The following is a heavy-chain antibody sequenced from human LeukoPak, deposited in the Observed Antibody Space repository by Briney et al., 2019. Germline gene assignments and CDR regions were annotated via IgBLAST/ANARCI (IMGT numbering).Heavy chain of an antibody. CDR1: GYTFTSYG. Sequence: ASVKVSCKASGYTFTSYGISWVRRAPGQGLEWMGWISAYNGNTNYAQKLQGRVTMTTDTSTSTAYMELRSLRSDDTAVYYCARTVAVAGQYYFDYWGQGTLVTVSS. J-gene: IGHJ4*02. D-gene: IGHD6-19*01. CDR2: ISAYNGNT. V-gene: IGHV1-18*01. CDR3: ARTVAVAGQYYFDY.